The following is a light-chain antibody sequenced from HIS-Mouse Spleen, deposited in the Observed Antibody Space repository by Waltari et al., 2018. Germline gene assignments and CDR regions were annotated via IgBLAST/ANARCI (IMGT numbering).Light chain of an antibody. CDR2: GAS. V-gene: IGKV3D-15*03. CDR3: QQYNNWPPLT. J-gene: IGKJ4*01. Sequence: EIVMTQPPATLSVSPGERATLSCRASQSVSSNSAWYQQKPGQAPRLLIYGASIRATGIPARFSGSESGTEFTLTISILQSEDFAVYYCQQYNNWPPLTFGGGTKVEIK. CDR1: QSVSSN.